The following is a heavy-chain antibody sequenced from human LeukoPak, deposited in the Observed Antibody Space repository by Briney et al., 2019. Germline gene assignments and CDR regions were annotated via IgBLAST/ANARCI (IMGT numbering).Heavy chain of an antibody. CDR3: ARVRATVTTTHDY. CDR2: IYYSGST. V-gene: IGHV4-39*01. Sequence: SETLSLTCTVSGGSISSSSYYWGWIRQPPGKGLEWIGSIYYSGSTYYNPSLKSRVTISVDTSKNQFSLKLSSVTAADTAVYYCARVRATVTTTHDYWGQGTLVTVSS. J-gene: IGHJ4*02. CDR1: GGSISSSSYY. D-gene: IGHD4-17*01.